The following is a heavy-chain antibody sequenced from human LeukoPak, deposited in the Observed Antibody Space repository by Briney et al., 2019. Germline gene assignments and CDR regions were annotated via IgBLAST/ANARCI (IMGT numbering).Heavy chain of an antibody. J-gene: IGHJ5*02. CDR2: IFTGSLDGTT. V-gene: IGHV3-53*01. Sequence: GGSLRLSCAATGFGVTTDFMTWVRQAPGKGLEWLAIIFTGSLDGTTAHADSVKGRFTISRDNSADTLYLQMDSLRTEDTAIYYCATRGAWGPGTLVTVSS. CDR1: GFGVTTDF. CDR3: ATRGA.